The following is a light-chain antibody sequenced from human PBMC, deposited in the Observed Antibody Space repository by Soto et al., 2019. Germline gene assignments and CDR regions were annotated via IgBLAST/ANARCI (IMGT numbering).Light chain of an antibody. J-gene: IGKJ1*01. V-gene: IGKV3-20*01. CDR2: GAS. CDR3: QQYGNTHQT. CDR1: QSVNSSY. Sequence: EIVLTQSPGTLSLSPGERVTLSCRASQSVNSSYLAWYQHNPGKAPTLLIYGASTRATGIPDRFSGRGSATDFTLTIARLEPGDFAVYYCQQYGNTHQTFGQGTKGDIK.